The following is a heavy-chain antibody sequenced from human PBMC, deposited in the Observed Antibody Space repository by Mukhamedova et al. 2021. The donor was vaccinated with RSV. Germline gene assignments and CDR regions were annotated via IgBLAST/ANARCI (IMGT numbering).Heavy chain of an antibody. CDR3: AREGITIFGVVLDAFDI. CDR2: IKQDGSEK. Sequence: WMSWVRQAPGKGLEWVAAIKQDGSEKYYVDSVKGRFTISRDNAKNSLNLQMNSLRAEDTAVYYCAREGITIFGVVLDAFDILGQ. D-gene: IGHD3-3*01. V-gene: IGHV3-7*01. J-gene: IGHJ3*02. CDR1: W.